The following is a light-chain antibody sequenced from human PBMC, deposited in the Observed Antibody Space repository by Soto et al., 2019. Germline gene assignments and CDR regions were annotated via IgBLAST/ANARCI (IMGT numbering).Light chain of an antibody. J-gene: IGLJ2*01. CDR1: SSNIGAGYD. CDR3: QSYHSSLSGVV. CDR2: GNS. V-gene: IGLV1-40*01. Sequence: QSVLTQPPSVSGAPGQRVTISCTGSSSNIGAGYDVHWYQQLPGTAPKLLIYGNSNRPSGVPDRFSGSKSGTSASLAITGFHAEDEADDYCQSYHSSLSGVVFGGGTKLTVL.